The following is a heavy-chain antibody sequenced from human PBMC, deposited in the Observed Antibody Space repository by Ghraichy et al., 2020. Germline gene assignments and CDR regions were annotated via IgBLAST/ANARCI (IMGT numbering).Heavy chain of an antibody. CDR2: INHSGST. D-gene: IGHD1-26*01. CDR3: ASNIVGAR. J-gene: IGHJ4*02. V-gene: IGHV4-34*01. Sequence: SQTLSLTCAVYGGSFSGYYWSWIRQPPGKGLEWIGEINHSGSTNYNPSLKSRVTISVDTSKNQFSLKLSFVTAADTAVYYCASNIVGARWGQGTLVTVSS. CDR1: GGSFSGYY.